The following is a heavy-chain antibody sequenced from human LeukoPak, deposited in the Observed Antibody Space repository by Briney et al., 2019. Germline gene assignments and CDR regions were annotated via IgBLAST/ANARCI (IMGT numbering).Heavy chain of an antibody. J-gene: IGHJ4*02. D-gene: IGHD1-1*01. CDR3: ARITTNGYFEY. CDR1: GFTFSSFW. Sequence: GGSLRLSCAASGFTFSSFWMGWVRQAPGKGLEWVASIKYDEREKHHVDSVKGRFTISRDNAKNSLYLQMNSLRAEDTAVYFCARITTNGYFEYWGQGTLVTVSS. CDR2: IKYDEREK. V-gene: IGHV3-7*01.